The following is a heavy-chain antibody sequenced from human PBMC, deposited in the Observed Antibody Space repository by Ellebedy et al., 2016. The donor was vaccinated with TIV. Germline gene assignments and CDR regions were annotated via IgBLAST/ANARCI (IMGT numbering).Heavy chain of an antibody. CDR3: ARDSSPAGPYYYGMDV. CDR1: TFTFSTYA. D-gene: IGHD2-2*01. V-gene: IGHV3-23*01. J-gene: IGHJ6*02. CDR2: ISGRGDSA. Sequence: GESLKISCAASTFTFSTYAMSWVRQAPGKGLEWVSSISGRGDSAYYADSVKGRFTISRDNSKNTLYLQMSSLRAEDTALYYWARDSSPAGPYYYGMDVWGPGTTVTVSS.